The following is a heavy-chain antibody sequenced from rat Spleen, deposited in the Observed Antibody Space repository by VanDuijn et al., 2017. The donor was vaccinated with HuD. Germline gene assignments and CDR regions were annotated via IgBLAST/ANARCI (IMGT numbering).Heavy chain of an antibody. D-gene: IGHD1-12*01. J-gene: IGHJ4*01. V-gene: IGHV5-29*01. CDR2: ISYDGSNT. CDR3: TRYYEGYVMDV. Sequence: EVQLVESGGGLVQPGRSLKLSCAASGFTFSDYDMAWVRQAPTKGLEWVATISYDGSNTYYRDSVKGRFTISRDNAKSILYLQMNNLRSEDTAIYYCTRYYEGYVMDVWGQGASVTVSS. CDR1: GFTFSDYD.